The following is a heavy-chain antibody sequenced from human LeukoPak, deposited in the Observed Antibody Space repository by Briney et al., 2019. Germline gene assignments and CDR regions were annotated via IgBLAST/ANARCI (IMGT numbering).Heavy chain of an antibody. CDR1: GGIFSSYA. CDR3: AKLSDPDYYYGIDV. J-gene: IGHJ6*02. Sequence: SVKVSCKASGGIFSSYAISGVRQAAGQGREWMGGIIPIFGTANYAQKFQGRVTITADESTSTAYMELSSLRSEDTAVYYCAKLSDPDYYYGIDVWGQGTTVTVSS. D-gene: IGHD4-23*01. V-gene: IGHV1-69*01. CDR2: IIPIFGTA.